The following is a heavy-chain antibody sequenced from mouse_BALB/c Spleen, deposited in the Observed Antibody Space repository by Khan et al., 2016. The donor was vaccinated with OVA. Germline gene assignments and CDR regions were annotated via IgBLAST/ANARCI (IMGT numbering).Heavy chain of an antibody. V-gene: IGHV1-7*01. CDR1: GYTFINYW. Sequence: QIQLVQSGAELAKPGASVKMSCKASGYTFINYWMNWVKQRPGQGLEWIGYINPTTGYTEYNQKFKDKATLTADKSSSTAHMQLSSLTSEDSAVYYCARRGLRWDFDYWDQGTTLTVSS. D-gene: IGHD1-1*01. CDR2: INPTTGYT. J-gene: IGHJ2*01. CDR3: ARRGLRWDFDY.